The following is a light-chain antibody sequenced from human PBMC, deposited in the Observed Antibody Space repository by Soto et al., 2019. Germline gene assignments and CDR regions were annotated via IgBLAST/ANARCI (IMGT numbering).Light chain of an antibody. Sequence: EIVMTQSPATLSVSPGERATLSCRASQGFKDYVAWFQQKPGQAPRLLIYGASTRATAIPARFSGSGSGTEFTLSISSLQSEDFAVYYCQQYNTWPRTFGQGTKVETK. CDR2: GAS. CDR1: QGFKDY. CDR3: QQYNTWPRT. J-gene: IGKJ1*01. V-gene: IGKV3-15*01.